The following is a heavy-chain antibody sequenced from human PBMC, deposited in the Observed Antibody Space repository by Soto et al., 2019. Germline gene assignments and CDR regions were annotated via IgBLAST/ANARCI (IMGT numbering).Heavy chain of an antibody. CDR3: TTSVAPVRSLGY. D-gene: IGHD6-19*01. CDR1: GFTFSDAW. CDR2: IKSKTNGGTT. J-gene: IGHJ4*02. V-gene: IGHV3-15*07. Sequence: EVQLVESGGGLVMPGGSLRLPCAASGFTFSDAWLNWVRQAPGKGLEWVGRIKSKTNGGTTDYAAPVKGRFTISRDDSKNTLYLQMNSLKTEDTAVYYCTTSVAPVRSLGYWGQGALVTVSS.